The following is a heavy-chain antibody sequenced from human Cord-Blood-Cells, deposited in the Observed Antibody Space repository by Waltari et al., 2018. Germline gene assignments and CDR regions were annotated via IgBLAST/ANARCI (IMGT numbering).Heavy chain of an antibody. CDR2: VIPIFGTA. CDR3: ARDLVRGVNWFDP. Sequence: QVQLVQSGAEVKKPGYSVKVSCKASGGTFRRYAISWVRQAAGQGLEWVGGVIPIFGTANYAQKFQGRVTITADESTSTAYMELSSLRSEDTAVYYCARDLVRGVNWFDPWGQGTLVTVSS. CDR1: GGTFRRYA. D-gene: IGHD3-10*01. J-gene: IGHJ5*02. V-gene: IGHV1-69*01.